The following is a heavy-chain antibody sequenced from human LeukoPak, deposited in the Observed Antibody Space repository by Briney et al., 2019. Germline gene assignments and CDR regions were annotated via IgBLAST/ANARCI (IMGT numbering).Heavy chain of an antibody. J-gene: IGHJ5*02. D-gene: IGHD4-17*01. CDR2: INPNSGGT. V-gene: IGHV1-2*02. CDR3: ARVSGDYASNWFDP. Sequence: ASVKVSCKASGYTFTGYYMHWVRQAPGQGLEWMGWINPNSGGTNYAQKFQGRVTMTRDTSISTAYMELSRLRSDDTAVYYCARVSGDYASNWFDPWGRGTLVTVPS. CDR1: GYTFTGYY.